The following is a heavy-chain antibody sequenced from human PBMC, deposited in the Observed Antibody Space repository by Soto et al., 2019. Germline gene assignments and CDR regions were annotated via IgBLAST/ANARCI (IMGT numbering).Heavy chain of an antibody. CDR3: ARDVATITYYYYGMDV. J-gene: IGHJ6*02. Sequence: QVQLVQSGAEVKKPGASVKVSCKASGYTFTSYDINWVRQATGQGLEWMGWMNPNSGNTGYAQKFQGRVTMTRNTSISTAYMELCSLRSEDTAVYYCARDVATITYYYYGMDVWGQGTTVTVSS. CDR1: GYTFTSYD. D-gene: IGHD5-12*01. CDR2: MNPNSGNT. V-gene: IGHV1-8*01.